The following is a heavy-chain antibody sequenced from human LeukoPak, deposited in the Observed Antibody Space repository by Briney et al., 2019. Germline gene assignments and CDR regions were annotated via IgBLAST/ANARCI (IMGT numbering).Heavy chain of an antibody. J-gene: IGHJ4*02. Sequence: GGSLRLSCAASGVTFSNYAMHWVRQAPGKGLEGVAVISYDGSNTYYADSVKGRFTISRDNSKITLYLQMNSLRVEDTAVYYCATYYYDSSGYKLLDYWGQGTLVTVSS. CDR1: GVTFSNYA. CDR3: ATYYYDSSGYKLLDY. D-gene: IGHD3-22*01. CDR2: ISYDGSNT. V-gene: IGHV3-30-3*01.